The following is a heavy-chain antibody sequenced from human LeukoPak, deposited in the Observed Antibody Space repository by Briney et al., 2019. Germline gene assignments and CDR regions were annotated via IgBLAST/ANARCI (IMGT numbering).Heavy chain of an antibody. Sequence: PSETLSLTCAVYGGSLSGYYWSWIRQPPGKGLEWIGEINHSGSTNYNPSLKSRVTISVDTSKNQFSLKLSSVTAADTAVYYCASPLGYWGQGTLVTVSS. CDR3: ASPLGY. J-gene: IGHJ4*02. CDR1: GGSLSGYY. V-gene: IGHV4-34*01. CDR2: INHSGST.